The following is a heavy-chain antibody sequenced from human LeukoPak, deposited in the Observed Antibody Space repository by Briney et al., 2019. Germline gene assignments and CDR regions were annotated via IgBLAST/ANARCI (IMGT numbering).Heavy chain of an antibody. V-gene: IGHV3-23*01. J-gene: IGHJ4*02. CDR3: AKVMVRGVIIRAPLDY. CDR2: ISGSGGST. D-gene: IGHD3-10*01. CDR1: GFSFSRYG. Sequence: GGSLRLSCAASGFSFSRYGMHWVRQAPGKGLEWVSAISGSGGSTYYADSVKGRFTISRDNSKNTLYLQMNSLRAEDTAVYYCAKVMVRGVIIRAPLDYWGQGTLVTVSS.